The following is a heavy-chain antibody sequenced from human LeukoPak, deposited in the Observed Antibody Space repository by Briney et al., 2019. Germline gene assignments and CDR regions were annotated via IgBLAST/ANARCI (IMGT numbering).Heavy chain of an antibody. CDR2: ISAYNGNT. CDR3: ARGIMVRGVIRTFPY. J-gene: IGHJ4*02. D-gene: IGHD3-10*01. Sequence: ASVKVSCKASGYTFTSYGISWVRQAPGQGLEWMGWISAYNGNTAYAQKFQGRVTMTRNTSISTAYMELSSLRSEDTAVYYCARGIMVRGVIRTFPYWGQGTLVTVSS. V-gene: IGHV1-18*01. CDR1: GYTFTSYG.